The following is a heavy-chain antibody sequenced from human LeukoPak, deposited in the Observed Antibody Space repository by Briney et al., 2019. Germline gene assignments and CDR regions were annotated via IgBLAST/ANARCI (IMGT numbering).Heavy chain of an antibody. J-gene: IGHJ4*02. Sequence: GSLRLSCAASGFTVSSNYMSWVRQAPGKGLEWVSVIYSGGSTYYADSVKGRFTISRDNSKNTLYLQMNSLRAEDTAVYYCASSRYGSGSYDYWGQGTLVTVSS. CDR3: ASSRYGSGSYDY. D-gene: IGHD3-10*01. V-gene: IGHV3-66*01. CDR1: GFTVSSNY. CDR2: IYSGGST.